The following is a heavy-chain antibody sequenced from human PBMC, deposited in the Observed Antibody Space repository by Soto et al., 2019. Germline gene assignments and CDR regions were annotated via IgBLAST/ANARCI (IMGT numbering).Heavy chain of an antibody. D-gene: IGHD3-10*01. V-gene: IGHV4-30-4*01. CDR2: IYYSGST. J-gene: IGHJ4*02. CDR1: GGSISSGDYY. CDR3: ASGHGSGSYSGY. Sequence: PSETLSLTCPVSGGSISSGDYYWSWIRQPPGKGLEWIGYIYYSGSTYYNPSLKSRVTISVDTSKNQFSLKLSSVTAADTAVYYCASGHGSGSYSGYWGQGTLVTVSS.